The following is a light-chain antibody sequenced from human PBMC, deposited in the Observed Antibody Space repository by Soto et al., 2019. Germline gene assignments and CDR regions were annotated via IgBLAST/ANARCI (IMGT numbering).Light chain of an antibody. CDR2: AAS. V-gene: IGKV1-27*01. CDR3: QTYNSARVT. CDR1: QGISNS. Sequence: DIQMTQSPSSLSASVGDRVTITCRASQGISNSLAWYQQNAGKSPKLLIYAASNLQSGFPSRFSDSGSGTDFSLTISSLQPEDVATYYCQTYNSARVTFGGGTKVEIK. J-gene: IGKJ4*01.